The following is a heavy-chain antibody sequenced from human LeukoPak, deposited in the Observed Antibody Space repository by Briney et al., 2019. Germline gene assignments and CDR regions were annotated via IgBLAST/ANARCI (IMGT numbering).Heavy chain of an antibody. CDR1: GFTFSSYA. D-gene: IGHD3-16*02. V-gene: IGHV3-23*01. Sequence: GGSLRLSCAASGFTFSSYAMSWVRQAPGKGLEWVSAISGSGGSTYYADSVKGRFPISRDNSKTTLYLQMNSLRAEDTAVYYCAKDRSGPTIGYWGQGTLVTVSS. J-gene: IGHJ4*02. CDR2: ISGSGGST. CDR3: AKDRSGPTIGY.